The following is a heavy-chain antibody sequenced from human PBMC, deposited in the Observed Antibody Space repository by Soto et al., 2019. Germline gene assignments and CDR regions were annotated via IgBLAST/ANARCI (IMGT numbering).Heavy chain of an antibody. CDR2: ISYDGSNK. J-gene: IGHJ5*01. D-gene: IGHD1-26*01. CDR1: GFTFSSNA. V-gene: IGHV3-30-3*01. CDR3: AREGGSYYRTLDS. Sequence: QVQLVESGGGVVQPGRSLRLSCAASGFTFSSNAMHWVRQAPGKGLEWVAVISYDGSNKYYADSVKGRFTISRDNSKNTLYLQMNSLRAEDTAVYYCAREGGSYYRTLDSWGQGTLVTVSS.